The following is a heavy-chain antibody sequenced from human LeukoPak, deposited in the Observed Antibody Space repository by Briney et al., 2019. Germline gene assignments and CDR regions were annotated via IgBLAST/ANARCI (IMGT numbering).Heavy chain of an antibody. V-gene: IGHV3-30*03. CDR1: GFTFSSYG. J-gene: IGHJ6*03. CDR3: ARQTVYCSSTSCYYYYYYMDV. CDR2: ISYDGSNK. D-gene: IGHD2-2*01. Sequence: GGSLRLSCAASGFTFSSYGMHWVRQAPGKGLEWVAVISYDGSNKYYADSVKGRFTISRDNSKNTLYLQMNSLRAEDTAVYYCARQTVYCSSTSCYYYYYYMDVWGKGTTVTVSS.